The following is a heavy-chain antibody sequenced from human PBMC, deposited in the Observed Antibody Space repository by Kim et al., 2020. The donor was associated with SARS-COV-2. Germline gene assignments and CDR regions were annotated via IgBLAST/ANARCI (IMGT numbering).Heavy chain of an antibody. CDR1: GGTFSSYA. CDR2: IIPIFGTA. J-gene: IGHJ6*02. Sequence: SVKVSCKASGGTFSSYAISWVRQAPGQGLEWMGGIIPIFGTANYAQKFQGRVTITADESTSTAYMELSSLRSEDTAVYYCAARRAYSGSYYYYYGMDVWGQGTTVTVSS. V-gene: IGHV1-69*13. D-gene: IGHD1-26*01. CDR3: AARRAYSGSYYYYYGMDV.